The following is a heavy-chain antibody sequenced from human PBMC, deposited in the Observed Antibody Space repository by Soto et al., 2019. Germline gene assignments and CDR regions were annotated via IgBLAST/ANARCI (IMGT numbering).Heavy chain of an antibody. V-gene: IGHV4-39*01. CDR2: IYYSGST. D-gene: IGHD2-21*01. Sequence: SETLSLTCTVSGGSISSSSYYWDWIRQPPGKGLEWIGSIYYSGSTYYNPSLKSPVTISVDTSKNQFSLKLSSVTAADTAVYYCARRARDVVVIAPESFDIWGQGTMVTVSS. J-gene: IGHJ3*02. CDR1: GGSISSSSYY. CDR3: ARRARDVVVIAPESFDI.